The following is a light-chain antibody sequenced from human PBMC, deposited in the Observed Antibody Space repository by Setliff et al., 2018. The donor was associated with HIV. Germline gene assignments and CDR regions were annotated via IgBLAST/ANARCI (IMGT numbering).Light chain of an antibody. CDR2: EVS. J-gene: IGLJ1*01. CDR3: SSFTSSSSYV. V-gene: IGLV2-14*01. Sequence: QSVMAQPASVSGSPGQSITISCTGTSNDFGSYDYVSWYQHQPGKVPTLMIYEVSNRPSGVSDRFSGSKSGNTASLTISGLQTEDEADYYCSSFTSSSSYVFGTGTKVTV. CDR1: SNDFGSYDY.